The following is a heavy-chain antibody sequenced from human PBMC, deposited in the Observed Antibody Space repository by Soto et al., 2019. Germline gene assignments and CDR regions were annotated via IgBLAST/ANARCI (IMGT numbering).Heavy chain of an antibody. D-gene: IGHD6-19*01. CDR3: ARGDRSEAVAGDDAFDI. J-gene: IGHJ3*02. V-gene: IGHV3-72*01. Sequence: PGGSLRLSCAASGFTFSVHYMDWVRQAPGKGLEWVGRTRNKANSYTTEYAASVKGRFTISRDDSKNSLYLQMNSLKTEDTAVYYCARGDRSEAVAGDDAFDIWGQGTMVTVSS. CDR2: TRNKANSYTT. CDR1: GFTFSVHY.